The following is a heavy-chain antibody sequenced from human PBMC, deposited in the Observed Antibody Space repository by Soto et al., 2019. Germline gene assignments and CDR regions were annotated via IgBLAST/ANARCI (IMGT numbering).Heavy chain of an antibody. Sequence: PSQTLSVTSVISRGNVSANTSGWNCIRPSPSRGLEWLGRTYYKSKWNNDYALSVKSRITINPDTSKNQFSLHLYSVTPEDTAVYYCTGINWFRGMDVWGQGTTVTVSS. CDR1: RGNVSANTSG. V-gene: IGHV6-1*01. CDR3: TGINWFRGMDV. D-gene: IGHD3-10*01. J-gene: IGHJ6*01. CDR2: TYYKSKWNN.